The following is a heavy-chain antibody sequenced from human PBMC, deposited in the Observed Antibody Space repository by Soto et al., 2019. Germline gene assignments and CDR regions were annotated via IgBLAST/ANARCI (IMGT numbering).Heavy chain of an antibody. D-gene: IGHD3-22*01. CDR1: GFSLSTSGMC. V-gene: IGHV2-70*01. CDR2: ITWDDDR. Sequence: GSGPTLVNPTQTLTLTCTFSGFSLSTSGMCVSWIRQPPGKALEWLALITWDDDRYYTTSLKTRLTISKDTSKNQVVLTMTNMDPVDTATYYCARIPYGSSGYDAFDIWGQGTMVTVS. CDR3: ARIPYGSSGYDAFDI. J-gene: IGHJ3*02.